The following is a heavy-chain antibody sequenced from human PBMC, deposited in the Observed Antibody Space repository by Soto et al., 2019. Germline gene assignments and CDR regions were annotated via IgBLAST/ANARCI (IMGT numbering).Heavy chain of an antibody. J-gene: IGHJ6*02. D-gene: IGHD3-9*01. CDR3: ATGYATTWFQYGLDV. V-gene: IGHV3-30-3*01. CDR1: GLTFDIFA. CDR2: ISFDGSSA. Sequence: QVQLVESGGGVVQPGMSPRLSCAASGLTFDIFAMHWVRQAPGKGLEWVAVISFDGSSAHYADPVEGRFTISRDNSKSTVYLQMDSARPEDTAVYYCATGYATTWFQYGLDVWGQGTSVIVFS.